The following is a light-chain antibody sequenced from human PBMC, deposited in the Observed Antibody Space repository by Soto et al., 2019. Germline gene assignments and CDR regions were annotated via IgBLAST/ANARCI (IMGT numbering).Light chain of an antibody. CDR2: AAS. CDR3: QQHYIPLT. J-gene: IGKJ4*01. CDR1: QSVFFISNNKNY. V-gene: IGKV4-1*01. Sequence: IVMTQSPDSLAVSLGERATINCKSSQSVFFISNNKNYLAWYQQKPGQPPKLLIYAASTRESGVPDRFSGSGSGTDFTLTISSLQAEGVAVYYCQQHYIPLTFGGGTKVDIK.